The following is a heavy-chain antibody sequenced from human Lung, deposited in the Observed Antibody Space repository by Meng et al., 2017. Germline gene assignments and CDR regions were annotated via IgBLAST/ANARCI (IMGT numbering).Heavy chain of an antibody. CDR3: ARGPTTMAHDFDY. J-gene: IGHJ4*02. CDR2: INHSGST. Sequence: VPLTQWGAGLLKPSETLSLPCVVSGGSFSDYYWSWIRQPPGKGLEWIGEINHSGSTNYNPSLESRATISVDTSQNNLSLKLSSVTAADSAVYYCARGPTTMAHDFDYWGQGTLVTVSS. CDR1: GGSFSDYY. V-gene: IGHV4-34*01. D-gene: IGHD4-11*01.